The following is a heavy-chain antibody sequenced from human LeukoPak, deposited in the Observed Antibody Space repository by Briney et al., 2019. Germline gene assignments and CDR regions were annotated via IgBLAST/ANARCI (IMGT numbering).Heavy chain of an antibody. CDR1: GFTFSSYSMN. CDR2: IFYSGTT. V-gene: IGHV4-39*01. CDR3: ARHAIMIAIDTYNWLDP. Sequence: GSLRLSCAASGFTFSSYSMNWVRQAPGKGLEWIGSIFYSGTTYYNPTLKSRVTISVDTSKNQFSLKLYSVTAADTAVYYCARHAIMIAIDTYNWLDPWGQGTLVTVSS. J-gene: IGHJ5*02. D-gene: IGHD2-21*01.